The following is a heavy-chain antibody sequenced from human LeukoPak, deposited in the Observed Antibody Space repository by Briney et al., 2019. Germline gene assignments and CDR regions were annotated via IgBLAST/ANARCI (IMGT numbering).Heavy chain of an antibody. CDR2: ISSSGSTL. CDR1: GFTFSSYE. D-gene: IGHD5-12*01. V-gene: IGHV3-48*03. CDR3: AASGYDYDNYYYMDV. J-gene: IGHJ6*03. Sequence: GGSLRLSCAASGFTFSSYEMNWVRQAPGKGLEWVSYISSSGSTLYYTDSVKGRFTISRDNAKNSLFLQMNSLRAEDTAVYYCAASGYDYDNYYYMDVWGKGTTVTISS.